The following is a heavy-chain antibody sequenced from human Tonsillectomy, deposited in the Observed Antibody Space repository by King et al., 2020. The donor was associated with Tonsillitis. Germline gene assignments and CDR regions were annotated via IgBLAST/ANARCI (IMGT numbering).Heavy chain of an antibody. D-gene: IGHD2-21*01. V-gene: IGHV3-9*01. J-gene: IGHJ3*01. CDR1: GFNLDNYA. CDR2: IHWNSGSM. CDR3: VKDAADYHGSGGYYFFDALDL. Sequence: VQLVESGGGLVQPGRSLRLSCTSSGFNLDNYAMHWVRQVPGKGLEWVSGIHWNSGSMGYADSVKGRFTISRDNAKNSLYLQMTSLRADDTALYYCVKDAADYHGSGGYYFFDALDLGGQGTHVTVSS.